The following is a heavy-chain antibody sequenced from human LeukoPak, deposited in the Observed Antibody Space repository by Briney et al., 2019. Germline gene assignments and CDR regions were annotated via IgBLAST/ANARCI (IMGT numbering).Heavy chain of an antibody. V-gene: IGHV1-69*04. D-gene: IGHD2-21*02. CDR1: GGTFSSYA. CDR2: IIPILGIA. CDR3: ARGSSTPVPVTD. J-gene: IGHJ4*02. Sequence: GASVKVSCKASGGTFSSYAISWVRQAPGQGLEWMGRIIPILGIANYAQRFQGRVTITADKSTSTAYMELSSLRSEDTAVYYCARGSSTPVPVTDWGQGTLVTVSS.